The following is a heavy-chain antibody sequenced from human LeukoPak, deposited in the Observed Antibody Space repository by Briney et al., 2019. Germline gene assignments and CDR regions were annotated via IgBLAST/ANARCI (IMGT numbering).Heavy chain of an antibody. J-gene: IGHJ4*02. Sequence: PGGSLRLSCAASRFTFSIYDMSWVRHAPGKGLEWVSGNSGSGYTHYADSVKGRFTISRDTSKSTLYLQMNSLGAEDTAVYYCAKDHGVSGSYRAFNYWGQGTLVTVSS. D-gene: IGHD3-16*02. CDR3: AKDHGVSGSYRAFNY. V-gene: IGHV3-23*01. CDR1: RFTFSIYD. CDR2: NSGSGYT.